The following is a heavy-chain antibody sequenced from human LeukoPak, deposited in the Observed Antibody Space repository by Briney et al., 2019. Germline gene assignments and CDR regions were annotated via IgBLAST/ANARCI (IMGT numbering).Heavy chain of an antibody. CDR2: IYYSGST. D-gene: IGHD4-11*01. Sequence: PSETLSLTCTVSGGSISSSNYYWAWIRQSPGKGLEWIGSIYYSGSTYYNPSLKSRVTISVDTSKNQFSLKLSSVTAADTAVYYCARRGNSNSSNRFDYWGQGALVTVSS. CDR3: ARRGNSNSSNRFDY. V-gene: IGHV4-39*01. CDR1: GGSISSSNYY. J-gene: IGHJ4*02.